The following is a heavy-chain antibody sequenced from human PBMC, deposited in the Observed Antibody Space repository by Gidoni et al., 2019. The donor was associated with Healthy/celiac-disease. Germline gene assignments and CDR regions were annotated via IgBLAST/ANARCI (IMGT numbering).Heavy chain of an antibody. Sequence: EVQLVESGGGLVQPGGSLRLSCAASGFTFSRYSMTWVRQAPGKGLEWVSYISRSSSTIYYADSVKGRFTISRDNAKNSLYLQMNSLRAEDTAVYYCARNLRDIVVVPAAILGDAFDIWGQGTMVTVSS. V-gene: IGHV3-48*01. J-gene: IGHJ3*02. CDR1: GFTFSRYS. CDR2: ISRSSSTI. CDR3: ARNLRDIVVVPAAILGDAFDI. D-gene: IGHD2-2*02.